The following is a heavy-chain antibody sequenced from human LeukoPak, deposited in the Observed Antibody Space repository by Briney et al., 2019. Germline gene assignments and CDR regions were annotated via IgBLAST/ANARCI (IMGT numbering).Heavy chain of an antibody. J-gene: IGHJ4*02. V-gene: IGHV6-1*01. D-gene: IGHD3-22*01. Sequence: SQTLSLTCAISGDSVSSNSAAWNWIRQSPPRGLEWLGRTYYRSKWYNDYAVSVKSRITINPDTSKNQFSLQLNSVTPEDTVVYYCARDSYDSSGYRLTFDYWGQGTLVTVSS. CDR2: TYYRSKWYN. CDR3: ARDSYDSSGYRLTFDY. CDR1: GDSVSSNSAA.